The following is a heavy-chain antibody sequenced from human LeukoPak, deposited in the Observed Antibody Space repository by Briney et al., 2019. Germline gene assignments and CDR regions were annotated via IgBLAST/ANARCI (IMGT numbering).Heavy chain of an antibody. CDR1: GGTFSSYA. V-gene: IGHV1-69*05. CDR2: IIPIFGTA. J-gene: IGHJ4*02. D-gene: IGHD2-8*01. CDR3: ARGLWTKGVCYDY. Sequence: SVKVSCKASGGTFSSYAISWVRQAPGQGLEWMGGIIPIFGTANYAQKFQGRVTITTDESTSTAYMELSSLRSEDTAVYYCARGLWTKGVCYDYWGRGTLVTVSS.